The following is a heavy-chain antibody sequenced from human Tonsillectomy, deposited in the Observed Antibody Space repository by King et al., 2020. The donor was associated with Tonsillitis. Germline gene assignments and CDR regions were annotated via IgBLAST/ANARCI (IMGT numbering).Heavy chain of an antibody. V-gene: IGHV4-61*01. CDR1: GGSVSSGSYY. D-gene: IGHD6-19*01. Sequence: QLQESGPGLVKPSETLSLTCTVSGGSVSSGSYYWSWIRQPPVKGLEWIGYIYYSGSTNYNPSLKSRVTISVDTSKNQFSLNQSSVTAADTAVYYCARDLYSSGDFYFDYWGLGTMVTVSS. CDR2: IYYSGST. CDR3: ARDLYSSGDFYFDY. J-gene: IGHJ4*02.